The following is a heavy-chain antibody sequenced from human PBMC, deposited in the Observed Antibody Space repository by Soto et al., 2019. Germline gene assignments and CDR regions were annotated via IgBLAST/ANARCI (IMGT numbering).Heavy chain of an antibody. V-gene: IGHV4-61*01. Sequence: SETLSLTCTVSDGSVSSGSYYWSWIRQPPGKGLEWIGYIYYSGSTNYNPSLKSRVTISVDTSKNQFSLKLSSVTAADTAVYYCARDIVLTSGMDVWGQGTTVTVSS. D-gene: IGHD2-8*01. CDR1: DGSVSSGSYY. J-gene: IGHJ6*02. CDR3: ARDIVLTSGMDV. CDR2: IYYSGST.